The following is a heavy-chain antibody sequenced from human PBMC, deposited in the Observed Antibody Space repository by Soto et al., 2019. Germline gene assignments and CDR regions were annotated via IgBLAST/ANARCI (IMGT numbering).Heavy chain of an antibody. CDR3: TRSCRMCNGFDI. CDR2: ISSSSSYI. D-gene: IGHD2-8*01. CDR1: GFTFSSYS. Sequence: GGSLRLSCAASGFTFSSYSMNWVRQAPGKGLEWVSSISSSSSYIYCADSVKGRFTISRDNAKNSLYLQMNSLRAEDTAVYYCTRSCRMCNGFDIWGQGTRVTVSS. V-gene: IGHV3-21*01. J-gene: IGHJ3*02.